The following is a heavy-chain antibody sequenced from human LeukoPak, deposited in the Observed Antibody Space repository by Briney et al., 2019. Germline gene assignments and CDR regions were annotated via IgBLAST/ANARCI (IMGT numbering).Heavy chain of an antibody. Sequence: GGSLRLSCAASGFTFDDYAMHWVRQAPGKGLEWVSGISWNSGSIGYADSVKGRFTISRDNAKNSLYLQMNSLRAEDTAVYYCARDLIERELHPPTFGYWGQGTLVTVSS. CDR3: ARDLIERELHPPTFGY. D-gene: IGHD1-26*01. CDR2: ISWNSGSI. V-gene: IGHV3-9*01. CDR1: GFTFDDYA. J-gene: IGHJ4*02.